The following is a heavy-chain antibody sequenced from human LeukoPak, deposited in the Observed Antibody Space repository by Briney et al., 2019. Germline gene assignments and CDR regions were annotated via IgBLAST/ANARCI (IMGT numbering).Heavy chain of an antibody. V-gene: IGHV3-53*01. J-gene: IGHJ4*02. Sequence: GGSLRLSCAASGFTVSSNYMSWVRQAPGKGLEWVSVIYSGGSTYYADSVKGRFTISRDNSKNTLYLQMNSLRAEDTAVYYCARDLRQAGWVFDYWGQGTLVTVSP. CDR3: ARDLRQAGWVFDY. CDR2: IYSGGST. D-gene: IGHD6-19*01. CDR1: GFTVSSNY.